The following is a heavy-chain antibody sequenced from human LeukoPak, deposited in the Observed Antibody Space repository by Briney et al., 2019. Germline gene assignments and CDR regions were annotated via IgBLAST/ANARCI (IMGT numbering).Heavy chain of an antibody. CDR1: GYTFTSYG. D-gene: IGHD2-2*01. CDR2: INPNSGGT. V-gene: IGHV1-2*02. CDR3: ARGYIVVVPAANNWFDP. J-gene: IGHJ5*02. Sequence: ASVKVSCKASGYTFTSYGISWVRQAPGQGLEWMGWINPNSGGTNYAQKFQGRVTMTRDTSISTAYMELSRLRSDDTAVYYCARGYIVVVPAANNWFDPWGQGTLVTVSS.